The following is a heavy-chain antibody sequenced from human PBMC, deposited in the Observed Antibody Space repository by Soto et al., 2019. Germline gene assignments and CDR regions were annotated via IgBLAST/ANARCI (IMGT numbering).Heavy chain of an antibody. Sequence: QVQLVEAGGGVVQPGRSLRLSCAASGFNFSSYVIHWVRQAPGKGLEWVAVIWYDGGNKYYADSVKGRFTISIDNSKNTLYLQMNSLRAEETAVYYCARDGQWLPRDGLRSSYYFDYWGQGTMVTVSS. V-gene: IGHV3-33*01. CDR2: IWYDGGNK. D-gene: IGHD6-19*01. CDR3: ARDGQWLPRDGLRSSYYFDY. J-gene: IGHJ4*02. CDR1: GFNFSSYV.